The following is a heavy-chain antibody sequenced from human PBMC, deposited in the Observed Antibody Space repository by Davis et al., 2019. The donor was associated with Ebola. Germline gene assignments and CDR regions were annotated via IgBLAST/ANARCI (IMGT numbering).Heavy chain of an antibody. CDR1: GFTFSSYG. D-gene: IGHD3-9*01. CDR2: IWYDGSNK. Sequence: GGSLRLSCAASGFTFSSYGMHWVRQAPGKGLEWVAVIWYDGSNKYYADSVKGRFTISRDNAKNSLYLQMNSLRAEDTALYYCAKSMDILTGYRPYYFDYWGQGTLVTVSS. CDR3: AKSMDILTGYRPYYFDY. V-gene: IGHV3-33*03. J-gene: IGHJ4*02.